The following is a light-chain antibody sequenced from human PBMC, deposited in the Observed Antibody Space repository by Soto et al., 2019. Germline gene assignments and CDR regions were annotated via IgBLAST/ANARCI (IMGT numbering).Light chain of an antibody. CDR3: CSYRTGSTYV. CDR1: SSDVGAYKF. CDR2: DVS. J-gene: IGLJ1*01. Sequence: QSALTQPASVSGYPGQSITISCTGTSSDVGAYKFVSWYQQHPGKAPKLMIFDVSYRPSGISNRCSGSKSGNTASLTISGLQAEDEADYYCCSYRTGSTYVFGTGTKVTVL. V-gene: IGLV2-14*01.